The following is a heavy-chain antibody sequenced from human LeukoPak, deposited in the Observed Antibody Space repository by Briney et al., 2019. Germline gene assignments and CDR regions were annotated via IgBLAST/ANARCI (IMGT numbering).Heavy chain of an antibody. CDR3: APTYYDFWSGYYDGWFDP. CDR1: GYTFTSYG. V-gene: IGHV1-18*01. CDR2: ISAYNGNT. J-gene: IGHJ5*02. D-gene: IGHD3-3*01. Sequence: ASVKVSCKASGYTFTSYGIGWVRQAPGQGLEWMGWISAYNGNTNYAQKLQGRVTMTTDTSTSTAYMELRSLRSDDTAVYYCAPTYYDFWSGYYDGWFDPWGQGTLVTVSS.